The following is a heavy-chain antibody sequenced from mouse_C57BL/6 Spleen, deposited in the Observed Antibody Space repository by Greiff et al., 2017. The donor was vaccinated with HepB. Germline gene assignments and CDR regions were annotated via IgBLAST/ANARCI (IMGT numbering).Heavy chain of an antibody. CDR1: GYSITSGYY. V-gene: IGHV3-6*01. J-gene: IGHJ2*01. D-gene: IGHD2-3*01. CDR2: ISYDGSN. Sequence: DVKLQESGPGLVKPSQSLSLTCSVTGYSITSGYYWNWIRQFPGNKMEWMGYISYDGSNNYNPSLKNRISITRDTSKNQFFLKLNSVTTEDTATYYCARDQDYDGYFDYWGRGTTLTVSS. CDR3: ARDQDYDGYFDY.